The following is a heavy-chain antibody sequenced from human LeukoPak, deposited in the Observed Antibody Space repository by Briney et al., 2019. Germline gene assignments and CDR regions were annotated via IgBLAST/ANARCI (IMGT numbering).Heavy chain of an antibody. CDR3: ASTTVTTLGGVTY. CDR2: IDPSDSYT. J-gene: IGHJ4*02. CDR1: GYSFTSYW. Sequence: GESLKISCKGSGYSFTSYWISWVRQMPGKGLEWMGRIDPSDSYTNCSPSFQGHVTISADKSISTAYLQWSSLKASDTAMYYCASTTVTTLGGVTYWGQGTLVTVSS. D-gene: IGHD4-17*01. V-gene: IGHV5-10-1*01.